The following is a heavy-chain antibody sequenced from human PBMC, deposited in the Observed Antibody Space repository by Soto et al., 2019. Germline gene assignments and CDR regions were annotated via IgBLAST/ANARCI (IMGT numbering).Heavy chain of an antibody. D-gene: IGHD1-26*01. J-gene: IGHJ5*02. V-gene: IGHV2-5*02. CDR1: GFSLTTREVG. Sequence: QITLKESGPTLVKPTETLTLTCTFSGFSLTTREVGVGWIRQPPGKALEWLALIYWDDDKYTSSSLKTRLTITKDTSKTQVVLTMANMDPPDTATYYCARRPQGAYFRCFDTWGQGTLVTVS. CDR2: IYWDDDK. CDR3: ARRPQGAYFRCFDT.